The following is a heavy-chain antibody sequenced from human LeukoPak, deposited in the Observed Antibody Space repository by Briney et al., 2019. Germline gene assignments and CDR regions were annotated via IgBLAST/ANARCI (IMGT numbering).Heavy chain of an antibody. CDR2: IYYSGST. D-gene: IGHD3-22*01. CDR1: GGSISSSNW. J-gene: IGHJ4*02. Sequence: SGTLSLTCAVSGGSISSSNWWSWVRQPPGKGLEWIGYIYYSGSTNYNPSLKSRVTISVDTSKNQFSLKLSSVTAADTAVYYCARGWRDYYDSSGNFDYWGQGTLVTVSS. V-gene: IGHV4-4*02. CDR3: ARGWRDYYDSSGNFDY.